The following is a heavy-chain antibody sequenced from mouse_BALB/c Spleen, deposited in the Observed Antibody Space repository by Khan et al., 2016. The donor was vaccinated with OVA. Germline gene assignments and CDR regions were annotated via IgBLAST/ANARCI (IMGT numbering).Heavy chain of an antibody. Sequence: EVQLQESGPSLVKPSQSLSLTCTVTGYSITSNYAWSWIRQFPGSKLEWMGYISYSGATKSNPSLKSRISVTRDTSEKQLFLKLNSVTTEDTATYFLARQNYSGYALDYWGQGTSVTVSS. D-gene: IGHD1-1*01. CDR1: GYSITSNYA. CDR2: ISYSGAT. J-gene: IGHJ4*01. V-gene: IGHV3-2*02. CDR3: ARQNYSGYALDY.